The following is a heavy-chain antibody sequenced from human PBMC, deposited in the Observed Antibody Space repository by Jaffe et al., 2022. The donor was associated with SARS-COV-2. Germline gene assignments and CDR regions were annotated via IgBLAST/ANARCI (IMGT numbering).Heavy chain of an antibody. CDR1: GFTFTSSA. J-gene: IGHJ6*03. CDR3: AADSFWFGELGYYYMDV. V-gene: IGHV1-58*01. CDR2: IVVGSGNT. D-gene: IGHD3-10*01. Sequence: QMQLVQSGPEVKKPGTSVKVSCKASGFTFTSSAVQWVRQARGQRLEWIGWIVVGSGNTNYAQKFQERVTITRDMSTSTAYMELSSLRSEDTAVYYCAADSFWFGELGYYYMDVWGKGTTVTVSS.